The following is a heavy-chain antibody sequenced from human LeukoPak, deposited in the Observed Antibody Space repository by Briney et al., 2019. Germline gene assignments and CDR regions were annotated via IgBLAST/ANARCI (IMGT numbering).Heavy chain of an antibody. CDR1: GFTIANHG. CDR3: AKDWGSSDWYNWFDP. J-gene: IGHJ5*02. D-gene: IGHD6-19*01. CDR2: ISHDGGVE. V-gene: IGHV3-30*18. Sequence: GGSLRLSCVVSGFTIANHGMRWVRQAAGKGLEWVAMISHDGGVEYYRDSVKGRFIISRDNSNDMLYLQMNSLRVEDTAVYYCAKDWGSSDWYNWFDPWGQGTLVTVSS.